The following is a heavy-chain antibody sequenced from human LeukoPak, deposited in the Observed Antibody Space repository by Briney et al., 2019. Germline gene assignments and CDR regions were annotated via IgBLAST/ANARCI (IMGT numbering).Heavy chain of an antibody. V-gene: IGHV4-59*01. J-gene: IGHJ4*02. Sequence: PSETLSLTCTVSGGSISSYYWSWIRQPPGKGLEWIGYIYYSGSTNYNPSLKSRVTISVDTSKNQFSLKLSSVTAADTAVYYCARVAGKAADYWGQGTLVTVSS. D-gene: IGHD6-19*01. CDR1: GGSISSYY. CDR3: ARVAGKAADY. CDR2: IYYSGST.